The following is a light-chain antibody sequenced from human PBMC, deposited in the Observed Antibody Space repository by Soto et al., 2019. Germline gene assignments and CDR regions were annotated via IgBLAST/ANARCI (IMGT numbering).Light chain of an antibody. CDR3: MQASQLPYT. CDR1: QSLLHSDGVTY. CDR2: RVS. J-gene: IGKJ2*01. Sequence: DIVMTQTPLSLSVTPGQPASFSCKSSQSLLHSDGVTYLFWYLQKPGQSPQLLMYRVSNRLSGVPDRISGSGSGTYFTLTISRVEAEDVGVYYCMQASQLPYTFGLGTKLEI. V-gene: IGKV2-29*03.